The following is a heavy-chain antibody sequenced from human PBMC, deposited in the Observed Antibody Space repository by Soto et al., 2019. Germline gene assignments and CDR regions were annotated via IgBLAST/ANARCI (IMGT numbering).Heavy chain of an antibody. J-gene: IGHJ5*02. D-gene: IGHD2-15*01. Sequence: SETLSLTCTVSGGSISSYYWSWIRQPPGKGLEWIGYIYYSGSTNYNPSLKSRVTISVDTSKNQFPLKLSSVTAADTAAYYCARALGYCSGGSCYGWFDPWGQGTLVTVSS. V-gene: IGHV4-59*01. CDR1: GGSISSYY. CDR2: IYYSGST. CDR3: ARALGYCSGGSCYGWFDP.